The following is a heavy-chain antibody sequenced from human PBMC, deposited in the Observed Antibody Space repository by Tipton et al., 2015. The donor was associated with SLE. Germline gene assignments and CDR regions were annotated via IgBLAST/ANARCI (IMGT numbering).Heavy chain of an antibody. Sequence: TLSLTCTVSGGSISSYYWSWIRQAPGKGLEWIGYMYYTGRTNYNPSLKSRVTIAVDTSKNQFSLKLGSVTAADTAVYYCASSYNWIYYYYYMDVWGKGTTVTVSS. CDR3: ASSYNWIYYYYYMDV. V-gene: IGHV4-59*01. J-gene: IGHJ6*03. CDR1: GGSISSYY. CDR2: MYYTGRT. D-gene: IGHD1-20*01.